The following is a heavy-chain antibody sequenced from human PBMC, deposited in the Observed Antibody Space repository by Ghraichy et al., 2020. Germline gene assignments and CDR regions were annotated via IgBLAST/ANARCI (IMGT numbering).Heavy chain of an antibody. J-gene: IGHJ4*02. CDR1: GFTFSSYS. V-gene: IGHV3-21*01. CDR3: AALWAPHYDILTGYYTNEEFDY. D-gene: IGHD3-9*01. CDR2: ISSSSSYI. Sequence: GGSLRLSCAASGFTFSSYSMNWVRQAPGKGLEWVSSISSSSSYIYYADSVKGRFTISRDNAKNSLYLQMNSLRAEDTAVYYCAALWAPHYDILTGYYTNEEFDYWGQGTLVTVSS.